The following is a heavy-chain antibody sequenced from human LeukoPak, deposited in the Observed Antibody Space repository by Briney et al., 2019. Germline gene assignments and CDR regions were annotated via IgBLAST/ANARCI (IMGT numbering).Heavy chain of an antibody. CDR3: ARDGKINYFDY. CDR1: GFTFSSYA. CDR2: ISYDGSNK. J-gene: IGHJ4*02. V-gene: IGHV3-30-3*01. D-gene: IGHD1-26*01. Sequence: GGSLRLSCAASGFTFSSYAMHWVRQAPGKGLEWVAVISYDGSNKYYADSVKGRFTISRDNSKNTLYLQMNSLRAEDTAVYYCARDGKINYFDYWGQGTLVTVPS.